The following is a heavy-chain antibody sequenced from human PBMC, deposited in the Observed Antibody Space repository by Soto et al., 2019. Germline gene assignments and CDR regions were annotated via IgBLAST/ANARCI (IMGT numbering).Heavy chain of an antibody. CDR3: ARGRDTTVRGPFDL. Sequence: QVQLQQWGAGLLKPSETLSLSCAVFGGSFSGYYWSWIRQPPGKGLEWIGEIKHSGSTNYNPSLKSRVTISVDTSKNQFSLKLSSVTAADKAVYYCARGRDTTVRGPFDLWGRGTLVTVSS. CDR1: GGSFSGYY. J-gene: IGHJ2*01. V-gene: IGHV4-34*01. D-gene: IGHD3-10*01. CDR2: IKHSGST.